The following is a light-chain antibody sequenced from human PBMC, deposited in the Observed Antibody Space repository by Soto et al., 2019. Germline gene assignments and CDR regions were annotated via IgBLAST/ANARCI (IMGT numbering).Light chain of an antibody. CDR1: QTISIF. CDR3: QRSYGSPPWT. V-gene: IGKV1-39*01. CDR2: GAS. J-gene: IGKJ1*01. Sequence: DSQMTQSPSSLSASVGDRVTITCRASQTISIFLNWYQQKPGKAPKLLIYGASTLQGGVPSRFSGSGSGTDFTLTISRLQPEDFATYYCQRSYGSPPWTFGQGTKVDIK.